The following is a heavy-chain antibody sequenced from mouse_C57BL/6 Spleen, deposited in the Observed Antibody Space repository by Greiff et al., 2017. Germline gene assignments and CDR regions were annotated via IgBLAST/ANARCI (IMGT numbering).Heavy chain of an antibody. CDR2: IYPGDGDT. D-gene: IGHD3-2*02. V-gene: IGHV1-80*01. J-gene: IGHJ2*01. CDR1: GYAFSSYW. Sequence: QVQLKQSGAELVKPGASVKISCKASGYAFSSYWMNWVKQRTGKGLEWIGQIYPGDGDTNYNGTFKGKATLTADKSSSSPYMQLSSLTSEDSAVYFCARGPARQGPSGYFDYWGQGTTLTVSS. CDR3: ARGPARQGPSGYFDY.